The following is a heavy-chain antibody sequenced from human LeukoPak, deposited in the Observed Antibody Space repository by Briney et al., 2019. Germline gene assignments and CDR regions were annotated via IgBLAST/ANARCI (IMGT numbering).Heavy chain of an antibody. J-gene: IGHJ6*03. V-gene: IGHV4-61*02. Sequence: SETLSLTCTVSGGSISSGSYYWRWIRQPAGKGLEWIGRIYTSGSTNYNPSLTSRVTISVDTSKNQFSLKLSSVTAADTAVYYCARGQDSGELLYYYYYMDVWGKGTTVTVSS. CDR3: ARGQDSGELLYYYYYMDV. CDR2: IYTSGST. D-gene: IGHD1-26*01. CDR1: GGSISSGSYY.